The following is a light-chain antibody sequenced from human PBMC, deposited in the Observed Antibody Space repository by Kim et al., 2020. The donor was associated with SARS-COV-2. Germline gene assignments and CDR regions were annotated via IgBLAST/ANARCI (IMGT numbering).Light chain of an antibody. CDR1: GSNVGAYNY. J-gene: IGLJ2*01. CDR3: SSYAGYYTLV. Sequence: GQSVTISCAGTGSNVGAYNYVSWYQQDPGKAPKLLIYDVTKRPSGVPDRFSGSKSANTASLTISGLQAEDEAEYYCSSYAGYYTLVFGGGTQLTVL. V-gene: IGLV2-11*03. CDR2: DVT.